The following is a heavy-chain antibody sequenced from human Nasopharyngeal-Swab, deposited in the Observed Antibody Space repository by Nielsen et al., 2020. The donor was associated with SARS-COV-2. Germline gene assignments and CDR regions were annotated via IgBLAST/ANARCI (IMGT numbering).Heavy chain of an antibody. J-gene: IGHJ6*03. CDR2: IYYRSKWYN. V-gene: IGHV6-1*01. D-gene: IGHD6-19*01. Sequence: SETLSLTCAISGDSVTSNSSAWNWIRQSPSRGLEWLGRIYYRSKWYNDYAVSVKSRITINPATSKIQFSLQLNTVTPEDTAVYYCARVTYSSGWYDYYYYMDVWGKGTTVTVSS. CDR3: ARVTYSSGWYDYYYYMDV. CDR1: GDSVTSNSSA.